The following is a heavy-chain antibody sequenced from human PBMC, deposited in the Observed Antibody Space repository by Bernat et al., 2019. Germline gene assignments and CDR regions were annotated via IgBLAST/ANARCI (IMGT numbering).Heavy chain of an antibody. V-gene: IGHV3-30*18. Sequence: QVQLVESGGGVVQPGRSLRLSCAASGFTINRYAMHWVRQAPGKGLEWVAVISIDGNKKHYAESVEGRFPISRDSSKNTLHLQMHSLRVEDTAVYFCAKDGEGNNWSSFDIWGQGTMVTVSS. J-gene: IGHJ3*02. CDR2: ISIDGNKK. CDR3: AKDGEGNNWSSFDI. CDR1: GFTINRYA. D-gene: IGHD1-1*01.